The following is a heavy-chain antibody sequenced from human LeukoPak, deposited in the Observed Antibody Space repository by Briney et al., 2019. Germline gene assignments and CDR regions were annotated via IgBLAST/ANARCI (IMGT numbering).Heavy chain of an antibody. CDR1: GYTFTSYG. CDR3: ARDRWLELLSVGIRDYYYYMDV. V-gene: IGHV1-18*01. D-gene: IGHD1-7*01. CDR2: ISAYNGNT. J-gene: IGHJ6*03. Sequence: APVKVSCKASGYTFTSYGISWVRQAPGQGLEWRGWISAYNGNTNYAQKPQGRVTMTTDTSTSTAYMELRSLRSDDTAVYYCARDRWLELLSVGIRDYYYYMDVWGKGTTVTVSS.